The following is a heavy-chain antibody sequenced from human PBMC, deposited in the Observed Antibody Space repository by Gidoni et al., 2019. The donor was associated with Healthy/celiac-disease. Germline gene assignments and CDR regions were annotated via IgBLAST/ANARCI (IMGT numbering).Heavy chain of an antibody. J-gene: IGHJ4*02. CDR3: AKFGDSSGYGKDY. V-gene: IGHV3-30*18. Sequence: QVQLVESGGGVVQPGRSLRLSCAASGFTFSSYGMHWVRQAPGKGLEWVAVISYDGSNKYYADSVKGRFTISRDNSKNTLYLQMNSLRAEDTAVYYCAKFGDSSGYGKDYWGQGTLVTVSS. CDR1: GFTFSSYG. D-gene: IGHD3-22*01. CDR2: ISYDGSNK.